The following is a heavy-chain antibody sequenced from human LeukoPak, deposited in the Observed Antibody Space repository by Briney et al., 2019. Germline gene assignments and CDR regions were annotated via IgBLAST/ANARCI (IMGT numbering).Heavy chain of an antibody. CDR2: ISSSSSYI. CDR1: GFTFSSYA. CDR3: AREGGASPNSDY. Sequence: GGSLRLSCAASGFTFSSYAMNWVRQAPGKGLEWVSSISSSSSYIYYADSVEGRFTISRDNAKNSLYLQMNSLRAEDTAVYYCAREGGASPNSDYWGQGTLVTVSS. J-gene: IGHJ4*02. D-gene: IGHD1-26*01. V-gene: IGHV3-21*01.